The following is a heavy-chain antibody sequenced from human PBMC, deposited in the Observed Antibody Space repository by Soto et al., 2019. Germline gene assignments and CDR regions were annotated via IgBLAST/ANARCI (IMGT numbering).Heavy chain of an antibody. CDR2: ISANNGNT. D-gene: IGHD3-22*01. Sequence: QVQLVQSGTEVKKPGASVKVSCKASGYIFTTYGISWVRQAPGQGLEWMGWISANNGNTYYAQKFQGRVTMNTDTPTRTTYMELRSLRSDDTGVYYCARDLQFYSDSSGYRDVFDIWGQGTMVTVSS. V-gene: IGHV1-18*01. CDR3: ARDLQFYSDSSGYRDVFDI. CDR1: GYIFTTYG. J-gene: IGHJ3*02.